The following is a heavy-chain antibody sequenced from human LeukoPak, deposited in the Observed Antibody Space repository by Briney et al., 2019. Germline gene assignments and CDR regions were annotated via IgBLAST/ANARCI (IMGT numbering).Heavy chain of an antibody. J-gene: IGHJ4*02. D-gene: IGHD2-2*01. V-gene: IGHV1-8*03. CDR2: INPNSGNT. Sequence: ASVKVSCKASGYTFTGYYIHWVRQAPGQGLEWMGWINPNSGNTGYAQKFQGRVTITRNTSISTAYMELSSLRSEDTAVYYCARVKASESYLIDYWGQGTLVTVSS. CDR1: GYTFTGYY. CDR3: ARVKASESYLIDY.